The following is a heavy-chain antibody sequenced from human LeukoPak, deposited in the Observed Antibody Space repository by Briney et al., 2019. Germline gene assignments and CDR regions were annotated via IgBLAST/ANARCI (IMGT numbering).Heavy chain of an antibody. CDR2: INHSGST. V-gene: IGHV4-34*01. Sequence: SETLSLTCAVYGGSLSGYKCSWIRQPPGKGLEWIGEINHSGSTNYNPSLKSRVIISVDTSKNQFSLKLSSVTAADTAVYYCASRYRSGGDCYSWFDPWGRGILVTVSS. J-gene: IGHJ5*02. D-gene: IGHD2-15*01. CDR3: ASRYRSGGDCYSWFDP. CDR1: GGSLSGYK.